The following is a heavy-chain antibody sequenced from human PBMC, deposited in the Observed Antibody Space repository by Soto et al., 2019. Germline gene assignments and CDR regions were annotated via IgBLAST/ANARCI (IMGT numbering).Heavy chain of an antibody. CDR2: ISSSSSYI. J-gene: IGHJ6*02. D-gene: IGHD6-13*01. Sequence: PGGSLRLSCAASGFTFSSYSMNWVRQAPGKGLEWVSSISSSSSYIYYADSVKGRFTISRDNAKNSLYLQMNSLRAEDTAVYYCARDLRYSSSWYENYYYGMDVWGQGTTVTVSS. CDR1: GFTFSSYS. CDR3: ARDLRYSSSWYENYYYGMDV. V-gene: IGHV3-21*01.